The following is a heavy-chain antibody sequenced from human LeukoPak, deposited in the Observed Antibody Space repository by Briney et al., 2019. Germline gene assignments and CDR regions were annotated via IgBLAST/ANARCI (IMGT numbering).Heavy chain of an antibody. V-gene: IGHV1-3*01. CDR1: GYTFTSYA. D-gene: IGHD2-2*01. J-gene: IGHJ4*02. CDR2: INAGNGNT. Sequence: ASVKVSCKASGYTFTSYAMHWVRQAPGQRLEWMGWINAGNGNTKYSQKFQGRVTITRDTPASTAYMELSSLRSEDTAVYYCARSGGTSSPIDYWGQETLVTVSS. CDR3: ARSGGTSSPIDY.